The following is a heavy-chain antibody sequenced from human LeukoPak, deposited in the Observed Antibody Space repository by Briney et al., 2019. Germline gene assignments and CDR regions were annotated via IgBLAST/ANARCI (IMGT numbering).Heavy chain of an antibody. J-gene: IGHJ4*02. Sequence: GGSLRLSCVVSGLTFSNYWMIWVRQAPGKGLESMAIVNEDGSAKYYLDSVKGRFTISRDNARNSLYLEMNSLRAEDTAVYYCARDYWRSMDHWGQGTLVTVSS. D-gene: IGHD1-1*01. V-gene: IGHV3-7*01. CDR1: GLTFSNYW. CDR3: ARDYWRSMDH. CDR2: VNEDGSAK.